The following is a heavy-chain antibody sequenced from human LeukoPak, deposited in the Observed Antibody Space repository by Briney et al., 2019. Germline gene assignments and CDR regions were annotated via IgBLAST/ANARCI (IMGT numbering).Heavy chain of an antibody. V-gene: IGHV4-39*07. Sequence: PSETLSLTCTVSGGSISSSSYYWGWIRQPPGKGLEWIGSIYYSGSTYYNPSLKSRVTISVDTSKNQFSLKLSSVTAADTAVYYCARVRRSPRPIGYSSSSLPLRSFDPWGQGTLVTVSS. J-gene: IGHJ5*02. CDR3: ARVRRSPRPIGYSSSSLPLRSFDP. CDR1: GGSISSSSYY. CDR2: IYYSGST. D-gene: IGHD6-13*01.